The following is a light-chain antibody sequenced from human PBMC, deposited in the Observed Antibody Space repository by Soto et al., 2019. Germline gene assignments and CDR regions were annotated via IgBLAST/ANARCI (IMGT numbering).Light chain of an antibody. CDR3: LQYGSRTAVT. V-gene: IGKV3-20*01. CDR2: GAS. CDR1: QSVSSSY. J-gene: IGKJ4*01. Sequence: EIVLTQSPGTLSLSRGERATLSCRASQSVSSSYLARYQQKPGQAPRLLIDGASSRSTGIPDRFSGSGSATDFDVTLSRLEPEDFAVYYGLQYGSRTAVTFGGGNKVEIK.